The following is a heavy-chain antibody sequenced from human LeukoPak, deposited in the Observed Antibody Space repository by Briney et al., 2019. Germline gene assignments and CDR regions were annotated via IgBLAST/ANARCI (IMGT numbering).Heavy chain of an antibody. Sequence: SETLSLTCSVSGGSISSSSHYWGWIRQPPGKGVEWIGHIFSSVTTYYNPSLQSRVTISADTSKNQFSLKVNSVSAADTAVYYCARRNSGWPFDWWGPGSLVTVSS. CDR1: GGSISSSSHY. J-gene: IGHJ4*02. V-gene: IGHV4-39*01. CDR2: IFSSVTT. D-gene: IGHD6-19*01. CDR3: ARRNSGWPFDW.